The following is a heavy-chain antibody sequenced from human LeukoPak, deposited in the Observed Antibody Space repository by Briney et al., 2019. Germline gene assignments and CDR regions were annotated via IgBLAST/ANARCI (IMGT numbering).Heavy chain of an antibody. V-gene: IGHV1-2*02. D-gene: IGHD2-15*01. J-gene: IGHJ5*02. CDR1: GYTFTGYY. CDR3: ARDFQDHIVVVVAATYNWFDP. CDR2: INPNSGGT. Sequence: ASVKVSCKASGYTFTGYYMHWVRQAPGQGLEWMGWINPNSGGTNYAQKFQGRVTMTRDTSISTAYMELSRLRSDDTAVYYCARDFQDHIVVVVAATYNWFDPWGQGTLVTVSS.